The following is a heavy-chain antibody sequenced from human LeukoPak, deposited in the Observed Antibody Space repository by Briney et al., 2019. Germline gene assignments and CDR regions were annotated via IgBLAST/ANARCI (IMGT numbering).Heavy chain of an antibody. CDR3: ARDPYSYGSYFDY. D-gene: IGHD5-18*01. Sequence: AGGSLRLSCAASGFTFSGCGMHWVRQAPGKGLEWVAFIWYDGRDKYYADSVKGRFTISRDNSKNTLYLQMNSLRAEDTAMYYGARDPYSYGSYFDYWGQGTLVSVSS. J-gene: IGHJ4*02. CDR2: IWYDGRDK. CDR1: GFTFSGCG. V-gene: IGHV3-30*02.